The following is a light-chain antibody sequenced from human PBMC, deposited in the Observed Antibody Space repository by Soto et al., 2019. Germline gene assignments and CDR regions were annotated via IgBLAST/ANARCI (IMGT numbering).Light chain of an antibody. J-gene: IGKJ3*01. CDR1: QTITNH. V-gene: IGKV1-39*01. CDR3: QQSYSTPLS. Sequence: DIQMTQSPSSLSASVGDRVSISCWASQTITNHLNWYQQKPGQAPKLLIYAASSLQSGVPSRFSGSGFGTRFTLTISSLQPEDFATYYCQQSYSTPLSFGPGTKWIS. CDR2: AAS.